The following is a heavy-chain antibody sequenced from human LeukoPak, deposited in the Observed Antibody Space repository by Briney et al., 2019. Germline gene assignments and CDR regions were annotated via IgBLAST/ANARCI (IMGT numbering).Heavy chain of an antibody. D-gene: IGHD3-9*01. J-gene: IGHJ3*02. Sequence: ASVKVSCKASGYTFTSYYMHWVRQAPGQGLEWMGIINPSGGSTSYAQKFQGRVTMTRDTSTSTVYMELSSLRSEDTAVYYCAREPNGYDTPDAFDIWGQGTMVTVSS. CDR3: AREPNGYDTPDAFDI. CDR2: INPSGGST. CDR1: GYTFTSYY. V-gene: IGHV1-46*01.